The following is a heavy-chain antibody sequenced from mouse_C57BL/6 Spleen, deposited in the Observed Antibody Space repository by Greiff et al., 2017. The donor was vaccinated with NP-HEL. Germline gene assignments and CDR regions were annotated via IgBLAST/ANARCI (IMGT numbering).Heavy chain of an antibody. Sequence: EVQVVESGAELVRPGASVKLSCTASGFNIKDYYMHWVKQRPEQGLEWIGRIDPEDGDTEYAPKFQGKATMTADTSSNTAYLQLSSLTSEDTAVYYCTTEGLRRRWYFDVWGTGTTVTVSS. CDR2: IDPEDGDT. CDR3: TTEGLRRRWYFDV. V-gene: IGHV14-1*01. D-gene: IGHD2-4*01. J-gene: IGHJ1*03. CDR1: GFNIKDYY.